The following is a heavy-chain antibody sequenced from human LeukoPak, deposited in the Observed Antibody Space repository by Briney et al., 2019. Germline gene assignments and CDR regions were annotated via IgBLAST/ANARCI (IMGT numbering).Heavy chain of an antibody. CDR2: INPSGGST. D-gene: IGHD6-13*01. J-gene: IGHJ4*02. CDR3: ARSGSSSWYNLVG. CDR1: GYTFTSYY. Sequence: ASVKVSCKASGYTFTSYYMHWVRQAPGQGLEWMGIINPSGGSTNYAQKFQGRVTITADKSTSTAYMELSSLRSEDTAVYYCARSGSSSWYNLVGWGQGTLVTVSS. V-gene: IGHV1-46*01.